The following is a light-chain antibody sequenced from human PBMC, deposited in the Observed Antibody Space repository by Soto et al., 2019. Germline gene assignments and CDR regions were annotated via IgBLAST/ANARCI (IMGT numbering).Light chain of an antibody. J-gene: IGKJ4*01. Sequence: DIRMTQSPSSLSASVGDRVTITCRASQSIDTYLNWYQQKPGKVPKLLIYAASSLQSGVPSRFSGRGSGTDFTLTITGPQPEDFATYYCQETYSTPGLTFGGGTKVDIK. V-gene: IGKV1-39*01. CDR3: QETYSTPGLT. CDR2: AAS. CDR1: QSIDTY.